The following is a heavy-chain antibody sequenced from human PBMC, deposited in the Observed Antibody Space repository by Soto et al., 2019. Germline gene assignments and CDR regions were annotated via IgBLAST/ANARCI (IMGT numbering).Heavy chain of an antibody. Sequence: GGSLRLSCAASGFTFSNAWMNWVRQAPGKGLEWISYISDSSRTIYYADSVKGRFTISRDNAKNSLYLQMNSLRAEDTAVYYCARVQYFEWHFDLWGRGTLVTVSS. V-gene: IGHV3-48*04. J-gene: IGHJ2*01. CDR2: ISDSSRTI. CDR3: ARVQYFEWHFDL. CDR1: GFTFSNAW. D-gene: IGHD3-3*01.